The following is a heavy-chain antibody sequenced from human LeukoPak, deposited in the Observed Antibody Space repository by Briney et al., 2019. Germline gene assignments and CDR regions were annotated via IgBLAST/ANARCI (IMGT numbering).Heavy chain of an antibody. V-gene: IGHV4-34*01. CDR2: INHSGST. CDR3: ARGGVEMEMAYNWFDP. D-gene: IGHD5-24*01. J-gene: IGHJ5*02. CDR1: GGSFSGYY. Sequence: SETLSLTCAVYGGSFSGYYWSWIRQPPGKGLEWIGVINHSGSTNYNPSLKSRVTISVDTSKNQFSLKLSSVTAADTAVYYCARGGVEMEMAYNWFDPWGQGTLVTVSS.